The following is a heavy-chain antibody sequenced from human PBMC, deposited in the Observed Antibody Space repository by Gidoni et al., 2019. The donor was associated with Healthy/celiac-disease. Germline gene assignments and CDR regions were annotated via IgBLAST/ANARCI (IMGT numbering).Heavy chain of an antibody. CDR1: AFTFSRHA. CDR3: SKVTCSNGLCFDAAFDI. Sequence: EVQRLESGGGLVQPGGSMRLSCEAAAFTFSRHALRWVGQAPGTGMVGCSAIWCGGGSTYYADSVKGPFTISRDNSKNTLYLQINSLRAEDTAVYFCSKVTCSNGLCFDAAFDIWGPGTMVTVSS. J-gene: IGHJ3*02. CDR2: IWCGGGST. V-gene: IGHV3-23*01. D-gene: IGHD2-8*01.